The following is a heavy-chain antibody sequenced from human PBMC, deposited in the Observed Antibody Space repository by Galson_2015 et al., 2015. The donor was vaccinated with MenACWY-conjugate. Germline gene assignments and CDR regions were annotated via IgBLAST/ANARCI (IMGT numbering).Heavy chain of an antibody. Sequence: ETLSLTCTASGASISSYYWSWIRQPPGKGLEWIGYIYYSGSSNYNPSLKSRVTMSVDTSKNQFSLNLSSVTAADTAVYYCARDTSPAIWGQGTLVTVSS. D-gene: IGHD6-25*01. CDR2: IYYSGSS. V-gene: IGHV4-59*01. J-gene: IGHJ4*02. CDR1: GASISSYY. CDR3: ARDTSPAI.